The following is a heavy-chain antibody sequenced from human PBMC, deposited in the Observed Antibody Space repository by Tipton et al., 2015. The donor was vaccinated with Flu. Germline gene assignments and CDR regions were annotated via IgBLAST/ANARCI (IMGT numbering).Heavy chain of an antibody. V-gene: IGHV4-39*07. J-gene: IGHJ4*02. CDR2: MYYSGST. Sequence: TLSLTCTVSGGSLNTYYWGWIRQPPGKGLEWIGNMYYSGSTYYNPSLKSRVTISVDTSKNQFSLKLNSVTAADTAVYYCASKFANWGVWEPLDYWGQGTLVTVSS. CDR3: ASKFANWGVWEPLDY. CDR1: GGSLNTYY. D-gene: IGHD7-27*01.